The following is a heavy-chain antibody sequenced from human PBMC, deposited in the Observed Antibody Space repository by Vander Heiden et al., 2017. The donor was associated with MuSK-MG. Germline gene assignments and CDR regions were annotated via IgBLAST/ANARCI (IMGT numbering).Heavy chain of an antibody. CDR3: ARVEGSGSYYIPPNYYYYMDV. CDR2: IYQSGST. V-gene: IGHV4-38-2*02. CDR1: GYSISSGYY. D-gene: IGHD3-10*01. Sequence: QVQLQESGPGLVKPSETLSLTCTVSGYSISSGYYWGWIRQPPGKGLEWIGSIYQSGSTYYNPSLKSRVTISVDTSKNQFSLKLSSVTAADTAVYYCARVEGSGSYYIPPNYYYYMDVWGQGTTVTVSS. J-gene: IGHJ6*03.